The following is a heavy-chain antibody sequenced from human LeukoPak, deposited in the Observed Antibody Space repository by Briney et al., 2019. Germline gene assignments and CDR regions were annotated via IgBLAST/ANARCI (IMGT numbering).Heavy chain of an antibody. CDR1: GYTLSDNY. J-gene: IGHJ5*02. CDR2: INPDSGGT. CDR3: ARVVSQYGDYAWIVNWFDP. V-gene: IGHV1-2*02. D-gene: IGHD4-17*01. Sequence: ASVKVSCRASGYTLSDNYLHWVRQAPGQRLEWMAWINPDSGGTNYARKFQGRVTMTRDTSISTAYMELSRLRSDDTAVYYCARVVSQYGDYAWIVNWFDPWGQGTLVTVSS.